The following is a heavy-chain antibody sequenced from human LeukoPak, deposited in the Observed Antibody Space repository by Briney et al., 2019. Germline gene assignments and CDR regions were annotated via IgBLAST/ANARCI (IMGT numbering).Heavy chain of an antibody. CDR2: IYNSGST. CDR1: GGSISSGDYY. V-gene: IGHV4-30-4*08. D-gene: IGHD2-2*01. CDR3: ARGGLGYCSSTSCKGSSSWHGNNWFDP. J-gene: IGHJ5*02. Sequence: SSETLSLTCTVSGGSISSGDYYWSWIRQPPGKGLEWIGYIYNSGSTYYNPSLKSRVTISVDKSKNQFSLKLSSVTAADTAVYYCARGGLGYCSSTSCKGSSSWHGNNWFDPWGQGTLVTVSS.